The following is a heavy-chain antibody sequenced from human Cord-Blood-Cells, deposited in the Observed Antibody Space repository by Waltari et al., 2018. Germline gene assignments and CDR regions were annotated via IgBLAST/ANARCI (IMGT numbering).Heavy chain of an antibody. D-gene: IGHD3-16*01. CDR2: IIPILGKA. J-gene: IGHJ4*02. CDR3: ARAYVGGGKYYFDY. CDR1: GGTFRRYS. Sequence: QVQLVQSGAGVKKPGSSVTVSCKASGGTFRRYSITWVRRAPGQGVEWMGRIIPILGKANYAQKFQGRITITADKSTSTAYMELSSLRSEDTAVYYCARAYVGGGKYYFDYWGQGTLVTVSS. V-gene: IGHV1-69*09.